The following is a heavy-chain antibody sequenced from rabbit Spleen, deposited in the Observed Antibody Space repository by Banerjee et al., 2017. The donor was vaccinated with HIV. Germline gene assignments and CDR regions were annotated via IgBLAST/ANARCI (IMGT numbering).Heavy chain of an antibody. CDR1: GIDFSNYY. V-gene: IGHV1S7*01. J-gene: IGHJ4*01. CDR2: IDPNFGNT. Sequence: HLRESGGGLVQPGGSLTLSCTASGIDFSNYYMSWVRQAPGKGLEWIGYIDPNFGNTFYATWVNGRFTISSHNAQNTLYLQLDSLTVADTATYFCARDLAGVTGWNFGLWGPGTLVTVS. CDR3: ARDLAGVTGWNFGL. D-gene: IGHD4-1*01.